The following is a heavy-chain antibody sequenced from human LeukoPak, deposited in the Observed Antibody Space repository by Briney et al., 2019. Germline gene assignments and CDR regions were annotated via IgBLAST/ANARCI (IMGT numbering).Heavy chain of an antibody. CDR2: INPSGGST. J-gene: IGHJ4*02. D-gene: IGHD2-15*01. Sequence: ASVKVSCKASGYTFTSYYMYCVRRAPGQGLECRGIINPSGGSTSNGQKFQGRVTMTRDMSTSKVYIRLSSMRSEKTTVYYWAGLGGGYGSGCSCYSLDYWGQGTLVTVSS. CDR1: GYTFTSYY. V-gene: IGHV1-46*01. CDR3: AGLGGGYGSGCSCYSLDY.